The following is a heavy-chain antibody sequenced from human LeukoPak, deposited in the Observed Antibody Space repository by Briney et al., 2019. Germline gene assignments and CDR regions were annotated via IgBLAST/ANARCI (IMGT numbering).Heavy chain of an antibody. CDR3: ASSPYCSSTSCYRGDEWYFDY. D-gene: IGHD2-2*01. Sequence: ASVKVSCKASGYTFTSYNINWVRQATGQGLEWMGWINPNNGNTGYAQKFQGRVTITADESTSTAYMELSSLRSEDTAVYYCASSPYCSSTSCYRGDEWYFDYWGQGTLVTVSS. J-gene: IGHJ4*02. V-gene: IGHV1-8*03. CDR2: INPNNGNT. CDR1: GYTFTSYN.